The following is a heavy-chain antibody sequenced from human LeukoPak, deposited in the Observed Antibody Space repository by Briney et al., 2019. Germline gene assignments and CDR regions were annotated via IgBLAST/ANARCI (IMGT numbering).Heavy chain of an antibody. D-gene: IGHD3-22*01. CDR2: IIPIFGTA. V-gene: IGHV1-69*05. J-gene: IGHJ5*02. CDR3: ARARHIHDDSSGYPNWFDP. CDR1: GGTFSSYA. Sequence: GASVKVSCKASGGTFSSYAISWVRQAPGQGLEWMGGIIPIFGTANYAQKFQGRVTITTDESTSTAYMELSSLRSEDTAVYYCARARHIHDDSSGYPNWFDPWGQGTLVTVSS.